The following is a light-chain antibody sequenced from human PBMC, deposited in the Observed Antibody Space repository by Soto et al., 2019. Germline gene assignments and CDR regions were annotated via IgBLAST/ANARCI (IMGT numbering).Light chain of an antibody. CDR1: NSNIGNSY. V-gene: IGLV1-51*02. CDR2: ENA. Sequence: QSALTQPPSVSAAPGQKVTISCSGSNSNIGNSYVYWYQQFPGAAPKLLMYENAKRASGIPDRFSGSKSGAAATLAITGIQTGDEADYYCGTWDSGLSGFVFGTGTKLTVL. J-gene: IGLJ1*01. CDR3: GTWDSGLSGFV.